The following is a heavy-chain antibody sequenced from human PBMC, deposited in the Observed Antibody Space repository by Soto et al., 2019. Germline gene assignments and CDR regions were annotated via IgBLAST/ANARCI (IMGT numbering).Heavy chain of an antibody. CDR2: INPSGGST. CDR3: ARGVATILPYYYYGMDV. J-gene: IGHJ6*02. D-gene: IGHD5-12*01. Sequence: ASVKVSCKASGYTFTSYYMHWVRQAPGQGLEWMGIINPSGGSTSYAQKFQGRVTMTRDTSTSTAYMELSSLRSEDTAVYYCARGVATILPYYYYGMDVWGQGTTVTVSS. CDR1: GYTFTSYY. V-gene: IGHV1-46*01.